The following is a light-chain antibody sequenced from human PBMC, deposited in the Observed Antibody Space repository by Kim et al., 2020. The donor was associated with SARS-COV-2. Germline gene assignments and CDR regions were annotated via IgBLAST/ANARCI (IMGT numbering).Light chain of an antibody. J-gene: IGKJ2*01. CDR2: DAS. CDR3: QQYDNLPYT. CDR1: QDISNY. V-gene: IGKV1-33*01. Sequence: DIQMTQSPSSLSASVGDRVTITCQASQDISNYLNWYQQKPGKAPKLLIYDASNLETGVPSRFSGSGSGTDFSFTTSSLQPEDIATYYCQQYDNLPYTFGQGTKLE.